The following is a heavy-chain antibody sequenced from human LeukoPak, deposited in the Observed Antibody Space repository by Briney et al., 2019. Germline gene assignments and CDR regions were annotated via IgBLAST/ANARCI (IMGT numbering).Heavy chain of an antibody. Sequence: GGSLRLSCAASGLHFSGTAMSWVRQAPGKGLKWVSTISGSGGSTYHADSVKGRFTISRDNSKNTLYLQMNSLRAEDTAVYYCAKGRSYWPYDAFDIWGQGTMVTVSS. CDR2: ISGSGGST. CDR3: AKGRSYWPYDAFDI. J-gene: IGHJ3*02. D-gene: IGHD1-26*01. CDR1: GLHFSGTA. V-gene: IGHV3-23*01.